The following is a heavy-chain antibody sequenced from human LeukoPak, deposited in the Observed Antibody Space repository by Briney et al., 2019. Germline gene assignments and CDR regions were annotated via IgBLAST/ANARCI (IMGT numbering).Heavy chain of an antibody. CDR3: ARDTYEPGLIDF. D-gene: IGHD3-3*01. J-gene: IGHJ4*02. V-gene: IGHV3-21*05. CDR1: GFTFSLYA. CDR2: INSGSTDI. Sequence: GVSLRLSCVASGFTFSLYAMKWVRQAPGMGLEWISYINSGSTDIPYTQSVRGRFIISRDNAKNTLYLQMNSLRAEDTAVYFCARDTYEPGLIDFWGQGTLVSVSS.